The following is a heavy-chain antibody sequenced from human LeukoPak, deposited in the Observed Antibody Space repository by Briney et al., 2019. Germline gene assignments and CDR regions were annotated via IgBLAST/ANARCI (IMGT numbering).Heavy chain of an antibody. V-gene: IGHV1-69*13. CDR3: ARDKSAGADTGSSFYY. J-gene: IGHJ4*02. CDR1: GGTFSSYA. Sequence: SVKVSCKASGGTFSSYAISWVRQAPGQGLEWMGGIIPIFGTANYAQKFQGRVTITADESTSTAYMELSSLGSEDTAVYYCARDKSAGADTGSSFYYWGQGALVTVSS. D-gene: IGHD3-10*01. CDR2: IIPIFGTA.